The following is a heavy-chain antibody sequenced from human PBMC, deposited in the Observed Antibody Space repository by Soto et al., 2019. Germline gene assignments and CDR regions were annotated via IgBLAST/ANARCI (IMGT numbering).Heavy chain of an antibody. CDR1: GGTFSSYA. D-gene: IGHD6-19*01. CDR3: ARASSSGWDYPHAFDI. Sequence: GASVKVSCKASGGTFSSYAISWVRQAPGQGLEWMGGIIPIFGTANYAQKFQGRVTITADESTSTAYMELSSLRSEDTAVYYCARASSSGWDYPHAFDIWGQGTMVTVSS. J-gene: IGHJ3*02. V-gene: IGHV1-69*13. CDR2: IIPIFGTA.